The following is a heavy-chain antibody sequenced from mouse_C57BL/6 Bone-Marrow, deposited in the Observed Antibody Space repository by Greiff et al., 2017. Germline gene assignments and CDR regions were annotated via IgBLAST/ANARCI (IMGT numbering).Heavy chain of an antibody. J-gene: IGHJ1*03. CDR3: ARSPPYDYGSSYGGYFDV. Sequence: QVQLQQSGAELVRPGTSVKMSCKASGYTFTNYWIGWAKQRPGHGLEWIGDIYPGGGYTKYNEKFKGKATLTADKSSSTAYMQFSSLTSEDSAIYYCARSPPYDYGSSYGGYFDVWGTGTTVTVSA. D-gene: IGHD1-1*01. V-gene: IGHV1-63*01. CDR2: IYPGGGYT. CDR1: GYTFTNYW.